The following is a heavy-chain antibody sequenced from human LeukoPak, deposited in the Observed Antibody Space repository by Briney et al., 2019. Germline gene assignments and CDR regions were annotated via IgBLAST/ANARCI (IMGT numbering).Heavy chain of an antibody. CDR3: AKDPYDFWSGYGDYYYYGMDV. CDR1: GFTFSSYG. V-gene: IGHV3-30*18. D-gene: IGHD3-3*01. CDR2: LSYDGSNK. J-gene: IGHJ6*02. Sequence: PGGSLRLSCAAPGFTFSSYGMHWVRQAPGKGLEWVAVLSYDGSNKYYADSVKGRFTISRDNSKNTLYLQMNNLRAEDTAVYYCAKDPYDFWSGYGDYYYYGMDVWGQGTTVTVSS.